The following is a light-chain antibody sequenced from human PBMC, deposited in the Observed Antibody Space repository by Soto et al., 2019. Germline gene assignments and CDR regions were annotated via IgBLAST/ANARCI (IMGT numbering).Light chain of an antibody. CDR1: QSISSW. V-gene: IGKV1-5*01. Sequence: DIEITQSPSTLSASVGDRVTIPCRASQSISSWLAWYQQKPGKAPKLLIYDASSLESGVPSRFSGSGSGTEFTLTISSLQPDDFATYYCQQYNSYSTWTFGQGTKVDIK. J-gene: IGKJ1*01. CDR2: DAS. CDR3: QQYNSYSTWT.